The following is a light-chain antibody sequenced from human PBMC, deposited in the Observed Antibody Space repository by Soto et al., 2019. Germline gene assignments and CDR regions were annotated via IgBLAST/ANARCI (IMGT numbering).Light chain of an antibody. V-gene: IGKV3-20*01. Sequence: EIVLTQSPGTLSLSPEERATLSCRASQSISGTFLACYQHKPPQAPRVLIYVAASTATGIPDRFSGSWSGTDFTLTISSLEPEDYALYDGQQYDRGWTFGQGTKVEMK. J-gene: IGKJ1*01. CDR1: QSISGTF. CDR2: VAA. CDR3: QQYDRGWT.